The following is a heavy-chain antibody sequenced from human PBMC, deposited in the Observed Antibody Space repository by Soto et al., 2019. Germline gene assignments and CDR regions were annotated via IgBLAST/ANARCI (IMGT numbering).Heavy chain of an antibody. V-gene: IGHV3-23*01. CDR2: IRGDFVTT. CDR3: VKEGKMGVEGFDF. J-gene: IGHJ4*02. CDR1: GFTFSDHA. Sequence: GGSLRLSCATSGFTFSDHAMHWVRQAPGEGLEWVSGIRGDFVTTPYADSVKGRFTISRDNSQSTLYLQMNSVRAEDTAIYYCVKEGKMGVEGFDFWGQGTLVTVSS. D-gene: IGHD1-26*01.